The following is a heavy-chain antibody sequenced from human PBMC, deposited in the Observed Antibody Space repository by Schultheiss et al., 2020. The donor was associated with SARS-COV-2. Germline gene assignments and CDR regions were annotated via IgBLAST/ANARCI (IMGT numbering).Heavy chain of an antibody. D-gene: IGHD1-1*01. CDR1: GFTFSSDA. J-gene: IGHJ5*02. Sequence: GESLKISCAGSGFTFSSDAMSWVRQAPGKGLEWVSGISVSGGNTYYADSVKGRFTISRDNSKNTLYLQMNSLRAEDTAVYYCAREGTRGFNWFDPWGQGTLVTVSS. V-gene: IGHV3-23*01. CDR2: ISVSGGNT. CDR3: AREGTRGFNWFDP.